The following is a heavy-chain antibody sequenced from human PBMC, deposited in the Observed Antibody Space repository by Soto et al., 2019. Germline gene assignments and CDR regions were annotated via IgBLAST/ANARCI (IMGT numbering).Heavy chain of an antibody. J-gene: IGHJ3*02. V-gene: IGHV3-30*18. D-gene: IGHD2-15*01. CDR1: GFTLSSYG. CDR3: AKSLLEDIVVVVEQGAAFDI. Sequence: GGSLRLSCAASGFTLSSYGMHWVRQAPGKGLEWEAVISYDGSNKYYADSVKGRFTISRDNSKNTLYLQMNSLRAEDTAVYYCAKSLLEDIVVVVEQGAAFDIWGQGTMVTVAS. CDR2: ISYDGSNK.